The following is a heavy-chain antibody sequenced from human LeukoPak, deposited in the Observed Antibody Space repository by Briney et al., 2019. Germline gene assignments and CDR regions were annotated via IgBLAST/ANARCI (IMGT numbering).Heavy chain of an antibody. V-gene: IGHV3-21*01. D-gene: IGHD6-13*01. CDR1: GFTFSSYS. CDR3: ARIAAAHHAFDI. Sequence: GGSLRLSCAASGFTFSSYSMNWVRQAPGKGLEWVSSISSSSSYIYYADSVKGRFTISRDNAKNSLYLQMNSLRAEDTAVYYCARIAAAHHAFDIWGQGTMVTVSS. J-gene: IGHJ3*02. CDR2: ISSSSSYI.